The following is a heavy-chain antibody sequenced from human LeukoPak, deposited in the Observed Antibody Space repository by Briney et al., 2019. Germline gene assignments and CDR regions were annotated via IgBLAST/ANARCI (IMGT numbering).Heavy chain of an antibody. CDR1: GFTFSSYG. Sequence: GGTLRLSCAASGFTFSSYGMSWVRQAPGKGLEWVSAISGSGGSTYYADSVKGRFTISRDNSKNTLYLQMNSLRAEDTAVYYCAKFGGLYSSSWYVSYWGQGTLVTVSS. D-gene: IGHD6-13*01. CDR3: AKFGGLYSSSWYVSY. J-gene: IGHJ4*02. CDR2: ISGSGGST. V-gene: IGHV3-23*01.